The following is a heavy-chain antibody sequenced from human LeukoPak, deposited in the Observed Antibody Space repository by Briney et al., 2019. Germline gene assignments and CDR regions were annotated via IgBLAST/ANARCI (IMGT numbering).Heavy chain of an antibody. Sequence: PSETLSLTCTVSGGSISSGDYYWSWIRQPPGKGLEWIVYIYYSGSTYYNPSLKSRVTISVDTSKNQLSLKLSSVTAADTAVYYCARTLLEEDAFDIWGQGTMVTVSS. D-gene: IGHD3-10*01. J-gene: IGHJ3*02. CDR2: IYYSGST. CDR3: ARTLLEEDAFDI. CDR1: GGSISSGDYY. V-gene: IGHV4-30-4*01.